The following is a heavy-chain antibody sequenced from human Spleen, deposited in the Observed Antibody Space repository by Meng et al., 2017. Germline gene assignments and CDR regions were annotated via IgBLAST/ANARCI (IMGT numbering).Heavy chain of an antibody. CDR3: ATVAHCSSTSCYVFDY. D-gene: IGHD2-2*01. V-gene: IGHV1-24*01. J-gene: IGHJ4*02. Sequence: ASVKVSCKVSGYTLTELSMHWVRQAPGKGLEWMGGFDPEDGETIYAQKFQGRVTMTEDTSTDTAYMELSSLRYEDTAVYYCATVAHCSSTSCYVFDYWGQGTLVTVSS. CDR2: FDPEDGET. CDR1: GYTLTELS.